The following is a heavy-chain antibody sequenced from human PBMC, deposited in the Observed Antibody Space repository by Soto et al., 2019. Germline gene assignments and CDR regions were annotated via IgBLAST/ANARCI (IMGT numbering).Heavy chain of an antibody. CDR2: ISTSGGST. CDR1: GFTFTSYA. J-gene: IGHJ3*02. D-gene: IGHD4-17*01. V-gene: IGHV3-23*01. Sequence: EVQLLESGGGLVQPGGSLRLSCIASGFTFTSYAMNWVRQAPGKGPEWVSGISTSGGSTYYAASVKGRFTISRDNAKNTQYLQMRSLRADDTALSSCAKDPNGNYVGALDMRGQGTMVPVSS. CDR3: AKDPNGNYVGALDM.